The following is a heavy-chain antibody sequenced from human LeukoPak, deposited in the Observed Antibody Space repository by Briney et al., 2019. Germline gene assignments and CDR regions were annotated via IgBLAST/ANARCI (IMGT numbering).Heavy chain of an antibody. V-gene: IGHV1-24*01. D-gene: IGHD3-3*01. Sequence: ASVKVSCKVSGYTLTELSMHWVRQAPGKGLEWMGGFDPEDGETIYAQKFQGRVTMTEDTSTDTAYMELSSLRSEDTAVYYCATVGYELRFLEWATETYYYMDVWGKGTTVTVSS. CDR1: GYTLTELS. CDR2: FDPEDGET. CDR3: ATVGYELRFLEWATETYYYMDV. J-gene: IGHJ6*03.